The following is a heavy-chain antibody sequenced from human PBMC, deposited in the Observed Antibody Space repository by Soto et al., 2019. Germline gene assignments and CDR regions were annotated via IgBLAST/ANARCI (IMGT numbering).Heavy chain of an antibody. CDR1: GYTFTSYY. V-gene: IGHV1-46*03. Sequence: ASVKVSCKASGYTFTSYYMHWVRQAPGQGLEWMGIINPSGGSTSYAQKFQGRVTMTRDTSTSTVYMELSSLRSEDTAVYYCARDGGYCSSTSCPRSDYYYMDVWGKGTTVTVSS. CDR3: ARDGGYCSSTSCPRSDYYYMDV. J-gene: IGHJ6*03. CDR2: INPSGGST. D-gene: IGHD2-2*03.